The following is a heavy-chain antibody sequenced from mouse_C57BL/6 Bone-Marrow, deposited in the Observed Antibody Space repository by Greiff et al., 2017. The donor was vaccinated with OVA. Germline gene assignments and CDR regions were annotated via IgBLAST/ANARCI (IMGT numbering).Heavy chain of an antibody. D-gene: IGHD1-1*01. J-gene: IGHJ1*03. CDR2: INPNNGGT. Sequence: SGPELVKPGASVKIPCKASGYTFTDYNMDWVKQSHGKSLEWIGDINPNNGGTIYNQKFKGKATLTVGKSSSTAYMELRSLTSEDTAVYYCARDYYGSYWYFDVWGTGTTVTVSS. CDR1: GYTFTDYN. CDR3: ARDYYGSYWYFDV. V-gene: IGHV1-18*01.